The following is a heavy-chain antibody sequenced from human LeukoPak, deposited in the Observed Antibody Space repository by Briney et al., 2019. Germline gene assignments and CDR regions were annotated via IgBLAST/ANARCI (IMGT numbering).Heavy chain of an antibody. Sequence: PGGSLRLSCAASGFTFSSYWMTWVRQAPGKGLEWVSVIHKNAITYYADPVKGRFTISRDNSKNMLYLQMNSLRAEDTAVYYCARSLRVRGVPDYMDVWGKGTTVTISS. V-gene: IGHV3-53*01. CDR1: GFTFSSYW. D-gene: IGHD3-10*01. CDR2: IHKNAIT. J-gene: IGHJ6*03. CDR3: ARSLRVRGVPDYMDV.